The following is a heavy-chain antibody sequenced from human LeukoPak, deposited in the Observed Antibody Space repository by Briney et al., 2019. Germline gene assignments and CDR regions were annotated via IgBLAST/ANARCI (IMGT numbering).Heavy chain of an antibody. Sequence: PSETLSPTCTVSGGSISSSSNYWGWIRQPPGKGLEWIGSIYYSGSTYYNPSLRSRVTISVDTSKNQFSLKLSSVTAADTAVYYCARGHYYDSSGYYLPDDYWGQGTLVTVSS. D-gene: IGHD3-22*01. CDR2: IYYSGST. CDR1: GGSISSSSNY. CDR3: ARGHYYDSSGYYLPDDY. V-gene: IGHV4-39*07. J-gene: IGHJ4*02.